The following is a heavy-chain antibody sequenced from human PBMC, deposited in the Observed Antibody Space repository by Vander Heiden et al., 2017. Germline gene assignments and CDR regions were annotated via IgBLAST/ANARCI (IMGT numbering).Heavy chain of an antibody. CDR3: AIGSLYGDYVS. J-gene: IGHJ1*01. V-gene: IGHV3-7*01. CDR2: MNQDGSDN. D-gene: IGHD4-17*01. Sequence: EVQLVESGGGLVQPGGSLRLSCAASGFTFSGFWMSWVRQAPGKGLEWVANMNQDGSDNYYVDSVKGRFTISRDNSKNLLYMQMNRMRAEDTAVYYCAIGSLYGDYVSWGQGTMVTISS. CDR1: GFTFSGFW.